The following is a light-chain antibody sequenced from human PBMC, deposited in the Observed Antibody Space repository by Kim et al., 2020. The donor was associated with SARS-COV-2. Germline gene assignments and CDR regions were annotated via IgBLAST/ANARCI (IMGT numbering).Light chain of an antibody. CDR1: KLGDKY. Sequence: SYELTQPPSVSVSPGQTASIACSGDKLGDKYACWYQQKPGQSPVLVIYQDSKRPSGIPGRFSGSNSGNTATLTISGTQAMDEADYYCQAWDGSTVLGGGTQLTVL. CDR2: QDS. J-gene: IGLJ2*01. CDR3: QAWDGSTV. V-gene: IGLV3-1*01.